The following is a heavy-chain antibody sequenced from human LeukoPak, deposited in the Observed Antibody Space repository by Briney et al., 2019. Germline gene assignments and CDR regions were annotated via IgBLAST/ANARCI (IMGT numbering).Heavy chain of an antibody. CDR2: IGSSGSTI. CDR1: GFTFSTYE. J-gene: IGHJ5*02. CDR3: AREYSSSSLANWFDP. Sequence: GGSLRLSCEASGFTFSTYEMNWVRQTSGKGLEWVSCIGSSGSTIYYADSVKGRFTISRDNGKNSLYLHMNSLRAEDTAVYYCAREYSSSSLANWFDPWGQGTLVTVSS. V-gene: IGHV3-48*03. D-gene: IGHD6-6*01.